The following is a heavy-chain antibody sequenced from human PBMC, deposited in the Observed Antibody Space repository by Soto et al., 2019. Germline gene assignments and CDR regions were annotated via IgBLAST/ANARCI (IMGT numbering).Heavy chain of an antibody. V-gene: IGHV4-31*03. CDR3: AREAEDILPVYYLFDY. D-gene: IGHD3-9*01. J-gene: IGHJ4*02. CDR1: GGSISSGGYY. Sequence: QVQLQESGPGLVKPSQTLSLTCTVSGGSISSGGYYWSWIRQHPGKGLEWIGYIYYSGSTYYNPSLKRRVTIAVHTYKNQFSLKLSSVTAADTAVYYCAREAEDILPVYYLFDYWGQGTLVTVSS. CDR2: IYYSGST.